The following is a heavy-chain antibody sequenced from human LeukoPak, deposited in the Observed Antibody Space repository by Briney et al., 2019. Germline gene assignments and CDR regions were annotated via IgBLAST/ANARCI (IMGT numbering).Heavy chain of an antibody. CDR2: ISTSSSYI. Sequence: GGSLRLSCAASGFTFSSHSMTWVRQAPGKGLEWVSSISTSSSYIYYADSVKGRFTISRDNARNSLFLQMNSLRAEDTAVYYCARDVQVATIYPLDYWGRGTLVTVSS. CDR3: ARDVQVATIYPLDY. J-gene: IGHJ4*02. D-gene: IGHD5-12*01. CDR1: GFTFSSHS. V-gene: IGHV3-21*01.